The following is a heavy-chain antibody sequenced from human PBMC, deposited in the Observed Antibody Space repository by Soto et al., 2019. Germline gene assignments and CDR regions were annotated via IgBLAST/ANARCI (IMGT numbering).Heavy chain of an antibody. Sequence: QVQLVQSGAEVKKPGASVKVSCKASGYTFTSYGISWVRQAPGQGLEWMGWISAYNGNTNYAQKLQGRVTMTTDTSTRTASMELRSLRSDDTAVYYCARGAVADTPSPPDNWFDPWGQGTLVTVSS. V-gene: IGHV1-18*01. J-gene: IGHJ5*02. CDR3: ARGAVADTPSPPDNWFDP. D-gene: IGHD6-19*01. CDR1: GYTFTSYG. CDR2: ISAYNGNT.